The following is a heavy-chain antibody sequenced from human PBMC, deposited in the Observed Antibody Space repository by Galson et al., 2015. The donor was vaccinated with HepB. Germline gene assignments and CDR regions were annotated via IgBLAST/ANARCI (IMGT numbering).Heavy chain of an antibody. J-gene: IGHJ6*02. CDR3: ARAGSYQLPDYYYSMDV. CDR2: IIPIFGTA. V-gene: IGHV1-69*13. Sequence: SVKVSCKASGGTFSNHAISWVRQAPGQGLEWMGGIIPIFGTANYAQKFQGRVTITADESTSTAYMELSSLRSEDTAVYYCARAGSYQLPDYYYSMDVWGQGTTVTVS. CDR1: GGTFSNHA. D-gene: IGHD2-2*01.